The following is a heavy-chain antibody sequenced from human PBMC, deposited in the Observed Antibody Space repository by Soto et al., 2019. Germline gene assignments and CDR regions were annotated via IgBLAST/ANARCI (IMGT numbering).Heavy chain of an antibody. CDR3: AKEIYSYGDYFYSYMDV. CDR2: ISYDGGEK. D-gene: IGHD5-18*01. Sequence: PGGSLRLSCAASGSTFSSYGMHWVRQAPGKGLEWVAVISYDGGEKYYADSVKGRFTISRDNSKNTLYLQMNSLRSEDTAVYYCAKEIYSYGDYFYSYMDVWGKGTTVTVSS. J-gene: IGHJ6*03. CDR1: GSTFSSYG. V-gene: IGHV3-30*18.